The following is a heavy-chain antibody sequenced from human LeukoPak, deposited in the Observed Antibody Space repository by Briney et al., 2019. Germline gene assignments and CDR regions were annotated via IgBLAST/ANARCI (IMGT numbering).Heavy chain of an antibody. D-gene: IGHD2-2*01. CDR2: INHSGST. Sequence: SETLSLTCAVYGGSFSGYYWSWIRQPPGKGLEWIGEINHSGSTNYNPSLKSRVTISVDTSKNQFSLKLSSVTAADTAVYYCARASVGCSSTSCYPTQFDYWGQGTLVTVSS. V-gene: IGHV4-34*01. J-gene: IGHJ4*02. CDR1: GGSFSGYY. CDR3: ARASVGCSSTSCYPTQFDY.